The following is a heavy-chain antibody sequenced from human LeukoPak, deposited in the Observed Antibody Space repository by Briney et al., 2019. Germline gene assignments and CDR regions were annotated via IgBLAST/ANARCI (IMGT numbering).Heavy chain of an antibody. J-gene: IGHJ4*02. CDR1: GGSISSYY. V-gene: IGHV4-59*12. Sequence: PSETLSLTCTVSGGSISSYYWSWIRQPPGKGLEWIGYIYYSGSTNYNPSLKSRVTISVDTSKNQFSLKLSSVTAADTAVYYCARGQMVREVIISATYYFDYWGQGTLVTVSS. CDR3: ARGQMVREVIISATYYFDY. D-gene: IGHD3-10*01. CDR2: IYYSGST.